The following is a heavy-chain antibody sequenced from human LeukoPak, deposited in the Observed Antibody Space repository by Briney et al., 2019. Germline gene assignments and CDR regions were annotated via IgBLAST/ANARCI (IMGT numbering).Heavy chain of an antibody. Sequence: GGALRLSCEVSGITFNTYAMSWFRQAPGRGLNWVSGSSGGGNTTYYTDSVTGRFAIYRDNSRNTLYLQMNSLRAEDTAVYFCAKGWATVPNDYWGQGTLVTVSS. D-gene: IGHD4-17*01. CDR2: SSGGGNTT. CDR3: AKGWATVPNDY. CDR1: GITFNTYA. J-gene: IGHJ4*02. V-gene: IGHV3-23*01.